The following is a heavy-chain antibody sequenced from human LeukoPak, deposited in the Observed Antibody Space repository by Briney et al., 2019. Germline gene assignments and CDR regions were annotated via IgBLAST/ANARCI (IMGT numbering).Heavy chain of an antibody. V-gene: IGHV3-21*01. Sequence: GGFLRLSCAASGFTFSSYSMNWVRQAPGEGLEWVSSISSSSSYIYYADSVKGRFTISRDNAKNSLYLQMNSLRAEDTAVYYCARDMVRGAAFDYWGQGTLVTVSS. J-gene: IGHJ4*02. CDR3: ARDMVRGAAFDY. CDR2: ISSSSSYI. D-gene: IGHD3-10*01. CDR1: GFTFSSYS.